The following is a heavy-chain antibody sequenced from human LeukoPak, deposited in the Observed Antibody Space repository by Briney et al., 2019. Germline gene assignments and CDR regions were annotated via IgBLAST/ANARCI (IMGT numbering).Heavy chain of an antibody. D-gene: IGHD1-1*01. CDR1: GFTVSSNY. V-gene: IGHV3-53*01. CDR2: IYSGGST. Sequence: GGSLRLSCAASGFTVSSNYMSWVRQAPGKGLEWVSVIYSGGSTYYADSVKGRFTISRDNSKNTLYLQLNSLRAEDTAVYYCARDFGNDRGILDAFDIWGQGPMVPVPS. CDR3: ARDFGNDRGILDAFDI. J-gene: IGHJ3*02.